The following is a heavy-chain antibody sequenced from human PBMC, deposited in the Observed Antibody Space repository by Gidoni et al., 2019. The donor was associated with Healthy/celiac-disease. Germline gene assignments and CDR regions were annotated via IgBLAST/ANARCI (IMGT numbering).Heavy chain of an antibody. CDR3: VRYIVVVPAARYYYYGMDV. CDR1: GFTFSSYS. J-gene: IGHJ6*02. Sequence: EVQLVASGGGLVQPGGSLRLSCAASGFTFSSYSLNWVRQAPGKGLEWVSYISSSSSTIDYADSVKGRFTISRDNAKNSLYLQRNSRRDEDTAVYYCVRYIVVVPAARYYYYGMDVWGQGTTVTVSS. V-gene: IGHV3-48*02. CDR2: ISSSSSTI. D-gene: IGHD2-2*01.